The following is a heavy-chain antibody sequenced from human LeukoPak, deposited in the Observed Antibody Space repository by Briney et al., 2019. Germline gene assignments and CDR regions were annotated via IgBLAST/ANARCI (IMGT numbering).Heavy chain of an antibody. CDR3: ARDFVVVVPAATQYVYYMDV. CDR2: INPSGGST. D-gene: IGHD2-2*01. V-gene: IGHV1-46*01. J-gene: IGHJ6*03. Sequence: GASVTVSCKASGYTFTSYYMHWVRQAPGQGLEWMGIINPSGGSTSYAQKFQGRVTMTRDMSTSTVYMELSSLRSEDTAVYYCARDFVVVVPAATQYVYYMDVWGKGTTVTVSS. CDR1: GYTFTSYY.